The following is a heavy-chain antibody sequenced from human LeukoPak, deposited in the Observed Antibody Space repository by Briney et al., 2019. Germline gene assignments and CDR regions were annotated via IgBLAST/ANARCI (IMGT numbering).Heavy chain of an antibody. CDR2: INHSGST. Sequence: SETLSLTCTVSGGSISSTTYYWAWIRQPPGKGLEWIGEINHSGSTNYNPSLKSRVAISVDTSKNQFSLKLSSVTAADTAVYYCARGRYGWFDPWGQGTLVTVSS. CDR3: ARGRYGWFDP. CDR1: GGSISSTTYY. J-gene: IGHJ5*02. D-gene: IGHD4-17*01. V-gene: IGHV4-39*07.